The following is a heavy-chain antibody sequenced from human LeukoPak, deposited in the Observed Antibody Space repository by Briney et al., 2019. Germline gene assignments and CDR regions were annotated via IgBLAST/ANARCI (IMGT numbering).Heavy chain of an antibody. Sequence: ASVKVSCKASGYTFTGYYMHWVRQAPGQGLECMGWINPNSGGTNYAQKFQGRVTMTRDTSISTAYMELSRLRSDDTAVYYCARDNSDFWTPLDYWGQGTLVTVSS. CDR3: ARDNSDFWTPLDY. D-gene: IGHD3-3*01. V-gene: IGHV1-2*02. CDR2: INPNSGGT. CDR1: GYTFTGYY. J-gene: IGHJ4*02.